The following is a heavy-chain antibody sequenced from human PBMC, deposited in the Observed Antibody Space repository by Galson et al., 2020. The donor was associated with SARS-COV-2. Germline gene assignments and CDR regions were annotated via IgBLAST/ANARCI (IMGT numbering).Heavy chain of an antibody. J-gene: IGHJ4*02. D-gene: IGHD6-13*01. Sequence: QLGESLKISCAASGFTFSSYGMHWVRQAPGKGLEWVAVIWYDGSNKYYADSVKGRFTISRDNSKNTLYLQMNSLRAEDTAVYYCAREIVASSWYLYYFDYWGQGTLVTVSS. CDR2: IWYDGSNK. CDR3: AREIVASSWYLYYFDY. V-gene: IGHV3-33*01. CDR1: GFTFSSYG.